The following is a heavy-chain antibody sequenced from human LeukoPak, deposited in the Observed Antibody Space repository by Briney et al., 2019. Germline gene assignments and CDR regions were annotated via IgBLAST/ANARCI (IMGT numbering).Heavy chain of an antibody. Sequence: GGSLRLSCVASGFTFSRSAMNWVRQAPGKGLKWGSAINANGGSTYYADSVKGRFTISRDNSKNTLYLQMNSLRAEDTAVYYCAKGNPSGFDPWGQGTLVTVSS. CDR2: INANGGST. J-gene: IGHJ5*02. CDR1: GFTFSRSA. CDR3: AKGNPSGFDP. V-gene: IGHV3-23*01.